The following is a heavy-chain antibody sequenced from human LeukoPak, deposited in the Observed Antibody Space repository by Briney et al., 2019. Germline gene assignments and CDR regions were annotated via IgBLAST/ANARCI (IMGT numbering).Heavy chain of an antibody. CDR3: AKDFMITFGGVIVYYFDY. CDR2: IKQDGSEK. CDR1: GFTFSSYW. J-gene: IGHJ4*02. D-gene: IGHD3-16*02. V-gene: IGHV3-7*03. Sequence: GSLRLSCAASGFTFSSYWMSWVRQAPGKGLEWVANIKQDGSEKYYVDSVKGRFTISRDNAKNSLYLQMNSLRAEDTAVYYCAKDFMITFGGVIVYYFDYWGQGTLVTVSS.